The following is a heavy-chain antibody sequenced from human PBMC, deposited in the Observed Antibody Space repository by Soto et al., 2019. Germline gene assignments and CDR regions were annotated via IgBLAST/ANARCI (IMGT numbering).Heavy chain of an antibody. J-gene: IGHJ4*02. CDR1: GYTFTRYD. D-gene: IGHD3-3*01. CDR3: AREKSGSYDY. Sequence: QVQLVQSGAEVKKPGASVKVSCKASGYTFTRYDINWVRQATGQGLEWMGWMNPNSGNTGYAQKFQGSVTMTRNTCLSTAYMELSSLCSEGTAVYYCAREKSGSYDYWGQGTLVTVSS. CDR2: MNPNSGNT. V-gene: IGHV1-8*01.